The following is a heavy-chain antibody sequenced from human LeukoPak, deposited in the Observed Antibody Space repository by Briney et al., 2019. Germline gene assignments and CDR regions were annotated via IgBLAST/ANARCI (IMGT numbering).Heavy chain of an antibody. CDR2: ISGSGGST. D-gene: IGHD3-3*01. CDR1: GFTFSSYA. Sequence: GGSLRLSCAASGFTFSSYAMSWVRQAPGKGLEWVSAISGSGGSTYYADSVKGRFTISRDNSKNTLYLQMNSLRAEDTAVYYCAKGATVFGVVITSPFDYWGQGTLVTVSS. V-gene: IGHV3-23*01. J-gene: IGHJ4*02. CDR3: AKGATVFGVVITSPFDY.